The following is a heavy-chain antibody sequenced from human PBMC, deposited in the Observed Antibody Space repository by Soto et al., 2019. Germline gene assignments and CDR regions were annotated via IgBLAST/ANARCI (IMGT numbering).Heavy chain of an antibody. CDR2: IYHSGST. Sequence: SETLSLTCAVSGYSISSGYYWGWIRQPPGKGLEWIGSIYHSGSTYYNPSLKSRVTISVDTSKNQFSLKLSSVTAADTAVYYCARGGDYVWGSYRPHAFDIWGQGTMVTVSS. CDR3: ARGGDYVWGSYRPHAFDI. J-gene: IGHJ3*02. CDR1: GYSISSGYY. V-gene: IGHV4-38-2*01. D-gene: IGHD3-16*02.